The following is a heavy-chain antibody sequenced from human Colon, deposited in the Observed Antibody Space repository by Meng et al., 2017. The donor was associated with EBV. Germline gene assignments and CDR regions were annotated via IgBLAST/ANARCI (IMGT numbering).Heavy chain of an antibody. CDR3: ASLYGDSSVWYLDL. V-gene: IGHV4-31*03. D-gene: IGHD4-17*01. Sequence: VQLQESGHGLVKPPRTLPLTCTVSGGSISSGNHYWSWIRQHPGKGLEYIGYIYYSGSTYYNPSLKSRVIISVDTSKNQFSLRLNSVTAADTAVYYCASLYGDSSVWYLDLWGRGTLVTVSS. CDR1: GGSISSGNHY. CDR2: IYYSGST. J-gene: IGHJ2*01.